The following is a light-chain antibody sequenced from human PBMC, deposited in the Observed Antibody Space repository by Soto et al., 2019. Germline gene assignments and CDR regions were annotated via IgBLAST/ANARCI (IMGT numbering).Light chain of an antibody. CDR1: QSVSSSY. Sequence: EIVLTQSPGTLSLSPGERATLSCRASQSVSSSYLAWYQQKPGQAPRLLIYGASSRATGIPDRFSGSGSGTDFTLTISRLELEDFAVYYCQQNASPPHYTLGQGTKVDI. J-gene: IGKJ2*01. V-gene: IGKV3-20*01. CDR2: GAS. CDR3: QQNASPPHYT.